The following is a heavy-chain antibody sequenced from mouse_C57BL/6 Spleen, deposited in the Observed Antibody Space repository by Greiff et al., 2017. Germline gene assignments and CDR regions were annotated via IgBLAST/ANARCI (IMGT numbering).Heavy chain of an antibody. CDR1: GYTFTSYW. D-gene: IGHD2-4*01. Sequence: QVQLQQPGAELVKPGASVKMSCKASGYTFTSYWITWVKQRPGQGLEWIGDIYPGSGSTNYNEKFKSKATLTVDTSSSTAYMQLSSLTSEDSAVYYCAGNDYDAGAWFAYWGQGTLVTVSA. CDR2: IYPGSGST. V-gene: IGHV1-55*01. J-gene: IGHJ3*01. CDR3: AGNDYDAGAWFAY.